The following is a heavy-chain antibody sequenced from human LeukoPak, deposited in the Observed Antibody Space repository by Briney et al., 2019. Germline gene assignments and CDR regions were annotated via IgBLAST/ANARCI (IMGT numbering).Heavy chain of an antibody. J-gene: IGHJ4*02. CDR1: GYTFTGYY. V-gene: IGHV1-2*02. Sequence: ASVKVSCKASGYTFTGYYMHWVRQAPGQGLEWMGWINPNSGGTNYAQKFQGRVTMTRYTSISTAYMELSRLRSDDTAVYYCARDRLYYDSSGYYSYWGQGTLVTVSS. D-gene: IGHD3-22*01. CDR2: INPNSGGT. CDR3: ARDRLYYDSSGYYSY.